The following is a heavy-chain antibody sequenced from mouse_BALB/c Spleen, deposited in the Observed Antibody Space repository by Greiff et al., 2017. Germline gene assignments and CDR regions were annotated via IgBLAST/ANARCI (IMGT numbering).Heavy chain of an antibody. CDR1: GISITTGNYR. CDR2: IYYSGTI. CDR3: ARHDYDKYFDV. D-gene: IGHD2-4*01. Sequence: EVKVEESGPGLVKPSQTVSLTCTVTGISITTGNYRWSWIRQFPGNKLEWIGYIYYSGTITYNPSLTSRTTITRDTSKNQFFLEMNSLTAEDTATYYCARHDYDKYFDVWGAGTTVTVSS. J-gene: IGHJ1*01. V-gene: IGHV3-5*02.